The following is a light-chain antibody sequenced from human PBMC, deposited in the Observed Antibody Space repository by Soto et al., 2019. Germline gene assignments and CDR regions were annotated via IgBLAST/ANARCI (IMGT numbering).Light chain of an antibody. J-gene: IGLJ1*01. V-gene: IGLV2-14*02. CDR3: FSFTTDWTHV. CDR2: EGS. Sequence: QSVLTQPAPGFGSPGQSITISCTGTSSDVGSYNLVSWYQQHPGKAPKLMIYEGSKRPSGVSNRFSGSKTGNTASLTISGLHAVDVADYFCFSFTTDWTHVFCTGIKGAVL. CDR1: SSDVGSYNL.